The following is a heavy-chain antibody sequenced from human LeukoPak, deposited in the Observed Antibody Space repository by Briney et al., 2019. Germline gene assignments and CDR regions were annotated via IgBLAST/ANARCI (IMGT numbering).Heavy chain of an antibody. V-gene: IGHV4-39*07. Sequence: SETLSLTCTVSGGSISSSSYYWGWIRQPPGKGLEWIGRIYTSGSTNYNPSLKSRVTISVDTSKNQFSLKLSSVTAADTAVYYCARVKSSGWGIGFAYWGQGTLVTVSS. D-gene: IGHD6-19*01. CDR2: IYTSGST. J-gene: IGHJ4*02. CDR1: GGSISSSSYY. CDR3: ARVKSSGWGIGFAY.